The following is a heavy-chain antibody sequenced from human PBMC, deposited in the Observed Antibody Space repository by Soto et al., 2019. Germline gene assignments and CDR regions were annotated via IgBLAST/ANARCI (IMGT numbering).Heavy chain of an antibody. V-gene: IGHV3-23*01. Sequence: GGAPRLSLAGSGFTFCSDAMSWGRPAPGKGLEGVSACSVSGGSTCYADSVKGRFPIPRDKSKNTLSLQMNSLRAEDTSGEYCAKEGVGSSGGMDVWGQGTTVTVSS. CDR1: GFTFCSDA. CDR2: CSVSGGST. D-gene: IGHD3-10*01. CDR3: AKEGVGSSGGMDV. J-gene: IGHJ6*02.